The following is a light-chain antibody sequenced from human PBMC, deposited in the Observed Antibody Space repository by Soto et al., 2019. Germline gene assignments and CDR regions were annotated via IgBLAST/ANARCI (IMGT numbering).Light chain of an antibody. V-gene: IGKV3-20*01. CDR3: QQYGSSPRT. CDR2: ATS. J-gene: IGKJ1*01. Sequence: EIVLTQSPATLSLSPGERATLSCRASHSVSTNYLSWYQQRPGQAPRLLIHATSTRATGIPDRFSASGSGTDFTRTISSLEPEDFGVYFCQQYGSSPRTFGQGTKVEVK. CDR1: HSVSTNY.